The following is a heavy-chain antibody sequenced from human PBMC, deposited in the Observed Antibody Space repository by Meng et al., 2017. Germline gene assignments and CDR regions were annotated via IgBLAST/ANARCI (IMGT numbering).Heavy chain of an antibody. Sequence: SGTLSLTCSVSGGSINSGNYYCSWIRQPAGKGLEWIGRIYTSGSTNYNPSLESRVTMSLDTSKNQFSLKLSSVTAADTAVYYCARDIAVKYYYGSGSYSDYYAMDVWGQGTTVTVSS. CDR3: ARDIAVKYYYGSGSYSDYYAMDV. J-gene: IGHJ6*02. V-gene: IGHV4-61*02. CDR2: IYTSGST. CDR1: GGSINSGNYY. D-gene: IGHD3-10*01.